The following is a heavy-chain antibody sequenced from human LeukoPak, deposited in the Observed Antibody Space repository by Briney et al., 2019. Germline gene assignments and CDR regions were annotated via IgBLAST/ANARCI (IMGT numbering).Heavy chain of an antibody. J-gene: IGHJ5*02. CDR1: GGSISSSNW. CDR3: ARGPMRGWFDP. V-gene: IGHV4-4*01. CDR2: IYHSGST. Sequence: PSETLSLTCAVSGGSISSSNWWSWVRQPPGKGLEWIGEIYHSGSTNYNPSLKSRVTISVDTSKNQFSLKLSSVTAADTAVHCCARGPMRGWFDPWGQGTLVTVSS.